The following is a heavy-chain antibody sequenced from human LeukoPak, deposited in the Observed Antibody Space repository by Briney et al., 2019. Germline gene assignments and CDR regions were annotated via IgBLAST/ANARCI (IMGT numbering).Heavy chain of an antibody. CDR2: IRFDGNIK. V-gene: IGHV3-30*02. D-gene: IGHD3-22*01. CDR3: AKGRYYDSSGYPIDY. J-gene: IGHJ4*02. Sequence: GALRLSCAASGFTFNSYDMHWVRQAPGKGLEWVAFIRFDGNIKYFADSVKGRFTISRDTSKNTLYLQMNSLRAEDTAIYYCAKGRYYDSSGYPIDYWGQGTLVTVSS. CDR1: GFTFNSYD.